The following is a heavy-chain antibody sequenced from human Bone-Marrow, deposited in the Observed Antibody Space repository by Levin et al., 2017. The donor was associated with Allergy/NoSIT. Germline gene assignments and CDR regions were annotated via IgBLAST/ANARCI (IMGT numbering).Heavy chain of an antibody. CDR1: GFTFGDYA. V-gene: IGHV3-49*04. CDR2: IRSKAYGGTT. CDR3: TRAQIAARDEWFDP. Sequence: PGESLKISCTASGFTFGDYAMSWVRQAPGKGLEWVGFIRSKAYGGTTEYAASVKGRFTISRDDSKSIAYLQMNSLKTEDTAVYYCTRAQIAARDEWFDPWGQGTLVTVSS. J-gene: IGHJ5*02. D-gene: IGHD6-6*01.